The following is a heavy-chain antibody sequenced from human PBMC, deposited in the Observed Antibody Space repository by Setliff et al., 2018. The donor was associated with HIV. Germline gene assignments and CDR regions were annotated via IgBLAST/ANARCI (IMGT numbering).Heavy chain of an antibody. CDR1: GDSFSDYY. CDR2: GDQSGSA. CDR3: ARGRQGPSYYDSTGLSRGRDFDF. Sequence: SETLSLTCAVYGDSFSDYYWSWVRQPPGKGLEWIGEGDQSGSANYNPSLTGRGTISVDTLKRHFSLKLTSVTAADAAVYYCARGRQGPSYYDSTGLSRGRDFDFWGQGTLVTVSS. J-gene: IGHJ4*02. D-gene: IGHD3-16*01. V-gene: IGHV4-34*01.